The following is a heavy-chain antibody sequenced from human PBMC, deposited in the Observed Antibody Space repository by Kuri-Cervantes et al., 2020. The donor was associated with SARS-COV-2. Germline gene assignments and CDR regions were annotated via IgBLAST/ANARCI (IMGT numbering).Heavy chain of an antibody. V-gene: IGHV1-69*06. CDR1: GGTFSTYA. CDR2: IIPIFGTA. Sequence: SVKVSCKASGGTFSTYAINWLRQAPGQGLEWMGGIIPIFGTANHAQKFQGRVTITADKSTSAAYMELSSLRSEDTAVYYCARGSSSSSNYYYYGMDVWGQGTTVTVSS. CDR3: ARGSSSSSNYYYYGMDV. J-gene: IGHJ6*02. D-gene: IGHD6-6*01.